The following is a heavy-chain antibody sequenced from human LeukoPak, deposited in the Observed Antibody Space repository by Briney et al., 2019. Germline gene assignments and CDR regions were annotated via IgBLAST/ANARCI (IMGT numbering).Heavy chain of an antibody. CDR3: ARDRDYYDSSGYYIDEAFDI. CDR1: GFTFSSYG. D-gene: IGHD3-22*01. J-gene: IGHJ3*02. V-gene: IGHV3-33*01. CDR2: IWYDGSNK. Sequence: GGSLRLSCAASGFTFSSYGMHWVRQAPGKGLEWVAVIWYDGSNKYYADSVKGRFTISRDNSKNTLYLQMISLRAEDTAIYYRARDRDYYDSSGYYIDEAFDIWGKGTMVTVSS.